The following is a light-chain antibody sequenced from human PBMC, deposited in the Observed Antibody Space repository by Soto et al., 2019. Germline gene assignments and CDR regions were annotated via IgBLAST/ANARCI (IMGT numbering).Light chain of an antibody. CDR2: DVS. CDR3: SSYTSSSTVV. J-gene: IGLJ2*01. V-gene: IGLV2-14*03. CDR1: SSVIGGYNY. Sequence: QSALTQPASVPGSPGQSITISCTGTSSVIGGYNYVSWYQQHPGKGPKLMIYDVSSRPSGVSHRFSGSKSGDTASLTISGLQAEDEADYYCSSYTSSSTVVFGGGTKVTVL.